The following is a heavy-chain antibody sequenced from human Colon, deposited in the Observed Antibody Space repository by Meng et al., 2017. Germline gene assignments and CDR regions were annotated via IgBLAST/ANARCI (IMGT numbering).Heavy chain of an antibody. Sequence: QGQLSQRGAGLLTPSATCSLACAVYGGAFSGYDWSWIRQPPGKGLEWIGEINHSGSTNYNPSLKSRVTISVDTSKNQFSLKLSSVTAADTAVYYCARVRITIFGVVSTFDYWGQGTLVTVSS. D-gene: IGHD3-3*01. J-gene: IGHJ4*02. CDR1: GGAFSGYD. CDR2: INHSGST. CDR3: ARVRITIFGVVSTFDY. V-gene: IGHV4-34*01.